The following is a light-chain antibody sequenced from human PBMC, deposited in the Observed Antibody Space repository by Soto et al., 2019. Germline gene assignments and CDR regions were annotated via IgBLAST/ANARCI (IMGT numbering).Light chain of an antibody. CDR1: SSNIGAGYD. Sequence: QSVLTQPPSVSGAPGQRVTISCTGSSSNIGAGYDVHWYQQLPGTAPKLLIYGNSHRPSGVPDRFSGSKSGTSASLAITGLQAEDEADYYGQAYDSSLSGDVFGTGTKLTVL. CDR3: QAYDSSLSGDV. CDR2: GNS. V-gene: IGLV1-40*01. J-gene: IGLJ1*01.